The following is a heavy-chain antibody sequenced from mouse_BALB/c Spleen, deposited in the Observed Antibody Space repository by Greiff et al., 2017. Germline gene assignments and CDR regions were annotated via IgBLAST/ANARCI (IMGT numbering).Heavy chain of an antibody. CDR3: TRDLVHYGSSPYWYFDV. J-gene: IGHJ1*01. V-gene: IGHV5-6-4*01. D-gene: IGHD1-1*01. CDR1: GFTFSSYT. Sequence: EVMLVESGGGLVKPGGSLKLSCAASGFTFSSYTMSWVRQTPEKRLEWVATISSGGSYTYYPDSVKGRFTISRDNAKNTLYLQMSSLKSEDTAMYYCTRDLVHYGSSPYWYFDVWGAGTTVTVSS. CDR2: ISSGGSYT.